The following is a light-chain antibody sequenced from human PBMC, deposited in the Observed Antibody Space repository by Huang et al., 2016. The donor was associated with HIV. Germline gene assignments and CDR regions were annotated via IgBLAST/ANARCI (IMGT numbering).Light chain of an antibody. CDR1: QSISRW. CDR2: KAS. V-gene: IGKV1-5*03. Sequence: DIQMTQSPSTLSAPVGDRVTITCRASQSISRWWAWYQQKPGKAPKVLIYKASTLHSGGPSRFSGSGSGTEFTLTISSLQPDDFATYYCQQYNHYSTFGQGTKLEIK. CDR3: QQYNHYST. J-gene: IGKJ2*01.